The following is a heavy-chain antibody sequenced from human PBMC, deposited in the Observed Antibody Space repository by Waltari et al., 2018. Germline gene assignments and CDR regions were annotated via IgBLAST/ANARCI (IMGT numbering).Heavy chain of an antibody. CDR2: IYQTGNT. V-gene: IGHV4-38-2*02. CDR1: GYFISSGYY. CDR3: ARGSVMAHFDY. J-gene: IGHJ4*02. Sequence: QVHLQESGPGLVQASEPLSLTCNVPGYFISSGYYWGWIRQPPGKGLEWIGTIYQTGNTYYNPSLKSRVTISVGTSKTQFSLQVRSVTAADTAVYYCARGSVMAHFDYWGQGTLVTVSS. D-gene: IGHD2-21*01.